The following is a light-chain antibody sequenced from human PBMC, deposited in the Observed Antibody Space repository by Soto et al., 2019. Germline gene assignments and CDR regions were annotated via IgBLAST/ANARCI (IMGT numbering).Light chain of an antibody. J-gene: IGKJ4*01. V-gene: IGKV3-15*01. CDR3: QQYNNWHPLT. CDR1: QSVSSN. CDR2: GAS. Sequence: EIVMTQSPATLSVSPGERATLSCRASQSVSSNLAWYQQKPGQAPRLLIYGASTRATGIPARFSGSGSGTEFTLTISSLQYEDFAVYYCQQYNNWHPLTFGGGTKVEIK.